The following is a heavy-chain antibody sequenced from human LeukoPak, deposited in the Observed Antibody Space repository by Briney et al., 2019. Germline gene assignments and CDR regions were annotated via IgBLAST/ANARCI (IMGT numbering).Heavy chain of an antibody. V-gene: IGHV3-48*01. D-gene: IGHD2-15*01. CDR2: ISSSSSTI. CDR3: ARGGKLLFFDY. J-gene: IGHJ4*02. CDR1: QFTFGYYT. Sequence: GGSLRLSCAASQFTFGYYTMNWVRQAPGKGLEWVSYISSSSSTIYYADSVKGRFTISRDNAKNSVYLQMSSLRAEDTAVYYCARGGKLLFFDYWGQGTLVTVSS.